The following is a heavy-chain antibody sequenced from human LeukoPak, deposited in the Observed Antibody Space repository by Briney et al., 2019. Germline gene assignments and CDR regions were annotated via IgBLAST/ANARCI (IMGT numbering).Heavy chain of an antibody. D-gene: IGHD1-26*01. CDR3: AKDNFGIVGATDVLDY. Sequence: GGSLRLSCAATGFTFSSYAMSWVHQAPGKGLEWVSAISGSGTSTYYAESVRGRFTISRDSSKNTLYLQMNSLRAEDTAVYYCAKDNFGIVGATDVLDYWGQGTLVTVSS. CDR2: ISGSGTST. V-gene: IGHV3-23*01. J-gene: IGHJ4*02. CDR1: GFTFSSYA.